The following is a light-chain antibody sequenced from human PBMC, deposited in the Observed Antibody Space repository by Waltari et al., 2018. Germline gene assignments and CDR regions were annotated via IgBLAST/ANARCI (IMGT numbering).Light chain of an antibody. CDR3: GTWDDSLRAGV. J-gene: IGLJ2*01. Sequence: QSVLTQPPSVSAAPGQKVTISCSGSSSNIGCSYVSSYQPLPGTAHKLLIFNNKERPSGIPVLFSGSQAGTSATLGITGLQTGDEADYDCGTWDDSLRAGVFGGGTKLTVL. CDR2: NNK. V-gene: IGLV1-51*01. CDR1: SSNIGCSY.